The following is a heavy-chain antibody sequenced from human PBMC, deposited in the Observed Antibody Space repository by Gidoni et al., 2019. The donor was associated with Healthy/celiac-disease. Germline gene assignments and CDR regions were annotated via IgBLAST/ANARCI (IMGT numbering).Heavy chain of an antibody. V-gene: IGHV4-39*01. CDR2: IYYSGST. D-gene: IGHD6-13*01. CDR3: ARQLAGSSSGFDY. CDR1: GGSISSSSYY. J-gene: IGHJ4*02. Sequence: QLQLQESGPGLVKPSETLSLTCTVSGGSISSSSYYWGWIRQPPGKGLEWIGSIYYSGSTYYNPSLKSRVTISVDTSKNQFSLKLSSVTAADTAVYYCARQLAGSSSGFDYWGQGTLVTVSS.